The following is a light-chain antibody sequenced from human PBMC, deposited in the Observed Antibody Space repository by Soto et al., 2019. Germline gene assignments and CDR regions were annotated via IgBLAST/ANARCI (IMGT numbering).Light chain of an antibody. CDR2: GAS. V-gene: IGKV3D-15*01. J-gene: IGKJ4*01. CDR1: QSVSSSY. CDR3: QQYDNWPSLT. Sequence: EVVMTQSPATLSVSPGVGATLSCRASQSVSSSYLAWYQQKHGQAPRLLIYGASSRATGIPDRFSGSGYGTEFTLTISSLQSEDLAVYHCQQYDNWPSLTFGGGTKVDIK.